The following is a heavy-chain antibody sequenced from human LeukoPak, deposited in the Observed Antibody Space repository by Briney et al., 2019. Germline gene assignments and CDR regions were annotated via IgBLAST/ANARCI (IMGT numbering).Heavy chain of an antibody. CDR1: GFTVSSHY. Sequence: GGSLRLSCAASGFTVSSHYMSWVRQAPGKGLKWVGRIKSKTDGGTTEYAAPVKGRFTISRDDSKNTLYLQMNSLKTEDTAMYYCSSWGSTPGVSSDDYWGQGTLVTVSS. D-gene: IGHD6-6*01. CDR3: SSWGSTPGVSSDDY. CDR2: IKSKTDGGTT. V-gene: IGHV3-15*01. J-gene: IGHJ4*02.